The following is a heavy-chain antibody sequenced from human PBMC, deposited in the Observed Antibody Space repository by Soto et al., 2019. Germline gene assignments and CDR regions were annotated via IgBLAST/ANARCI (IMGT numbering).Heavy chain of an antibody. CDR1: GYSLTELS. Sequence: QVQVVQSGAEVKKPGASVKVSCKVSGYSLTELSIHWVRQAPGKGLEWMGGFDPEDGETIYAQKFKGRVTMTADTSTDTAYMDLSSLSSEDTAVYYCATADDRVFYYYVMDVWGQGTTVTVSS. CDR3: ATADDRVFYYYVMDV. V-gene: IGHV1-24*01. D-gene: IGHD1-1*01. J-gene: IGHJ6*02. CDR2: FDPEDGET.